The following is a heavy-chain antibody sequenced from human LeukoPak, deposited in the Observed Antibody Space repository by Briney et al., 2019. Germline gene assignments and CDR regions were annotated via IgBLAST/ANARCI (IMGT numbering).Heavy chain of an antibody. V-gene: IGHV5-51*01. CDR3: ARRPSAAGFDY. CDR2: IYPGDSDT. J-gene: IGHJ4*02. D-gene: IGHD3-10*01. CDR1: GYSFTSYW. Sequence: NRWESLKISCKGSGYSFTSYWIGWVRQMPGKGLEWMGIIYPGDSDTRYSPSFQGQVTISADKSISTAYLQWSSLKASDTAMYYCARRPSAAGFDYWGQGTLVTVSS.